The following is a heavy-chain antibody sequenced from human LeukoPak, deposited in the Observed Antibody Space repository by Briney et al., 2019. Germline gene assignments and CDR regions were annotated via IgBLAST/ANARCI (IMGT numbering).Heavy chain of an antibody. CDR2: IRSKANSYAT. CDR1: GFTISGSA. J-gene: IGHJ4*02. V-gene: IGHV3-73*01. Sequence: GGSLRLSCAASGFTISGSAMHWVRQASGKGLEWVGRIRSKANSYATAYAASVKGRFTISRDDSKSTAYLQMNSLKTEDTAVYYCTRPRSGTPFDYWGQGTLVTVSS. D-gene: IGHD3-10*01. CDR3: TRPRSGTPFDY.